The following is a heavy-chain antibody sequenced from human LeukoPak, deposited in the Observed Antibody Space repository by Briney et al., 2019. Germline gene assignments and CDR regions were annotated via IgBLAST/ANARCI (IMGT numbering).Heavy chain of an antibody. CDR3: ARGSGSGSYGALDY. CDR1: GYSISSGYL. CDR2: IYHSGGT. V-gene: IGHV4-38-2*01. D-gene: IGHD3-10*01. J-gene: IGHJ4*02. Sequence: PSETLSLTCAVSGYSISSGYLWGWLRQPPGKGLDWIGSIYHSGGTNYSPSLKSRVTISVDTSKNQFSLMLSSVTAADTAVYYCARGSGSGSYGALDYWGQGMLVTVSS.